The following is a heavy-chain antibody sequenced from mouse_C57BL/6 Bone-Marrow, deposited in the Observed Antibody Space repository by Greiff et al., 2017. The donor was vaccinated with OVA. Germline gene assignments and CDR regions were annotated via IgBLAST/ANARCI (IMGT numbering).Heavy chain of an antibody. J-gene: IGHJ4*01. CDR3: ARGLTGDY. Sequence: EVHLVESGGGLVQPGGSLKLSCAASGFTFSDYYMYWVRQTPEKRLEWVAYISNGGGSTYYTDTVKGRFTISRDNAKNTLYLQMSRLKSEDTAMYYCARGLTGDYWGQGTSVTVSS. CDR1: GFTFSDYY. D-gene: IGHD1-1*01. CDR2: ISNGGGST. V-gene: IGHV5-12*01.